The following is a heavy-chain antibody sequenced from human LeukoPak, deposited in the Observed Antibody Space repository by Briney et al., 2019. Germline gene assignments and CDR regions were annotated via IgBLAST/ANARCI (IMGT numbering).Heavy chain of an antibody. CDR3: ARQGYYYDSSGYHPDY. J-gene: IGHJ4*02. D-gene: IGHD3-22*01. Sequence: GGSLRLSCAASGFTFSSYWMSWVRQAPGKGLEWVANIKQDGSEKYYVDSVKGRFTISRDNAKNSLYLQMNSLRAEDTAVYYCARQGYYYDSSGYHPDYWGQGTLVTVSS. V-gene: IGHV3-7*01. CDR2: IKQDGSEK. CDR1: GFTFSSYW.